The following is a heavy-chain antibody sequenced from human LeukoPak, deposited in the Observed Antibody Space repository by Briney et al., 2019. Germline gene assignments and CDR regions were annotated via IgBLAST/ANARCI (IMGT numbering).Heavy chain of an antibody. D-gene: IGHD2-15*01. J-gene: IGHJ6*03. CDR3: AKDKGSGRAYYMDV. V-gene: IGHV3-30*18. CDR1: GFTFSSYG. Sequence: GGSLRLSCAASGFTFSSYGMHWVRQAPGKGLEWVAVISYDGSNKYYADSVKGRFTISRDNSKNTLYLQMNSLRAQDTAVYYCAKDKGSGRAYYMDVWGKETTVTVSS. CDR2: ISYDGSNK.